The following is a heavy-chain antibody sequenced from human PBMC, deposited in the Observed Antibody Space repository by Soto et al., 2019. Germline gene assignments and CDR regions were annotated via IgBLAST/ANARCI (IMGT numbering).Heavy chain of an antibody. CDR1: GFTFSSYS. V-gene: IGHV3-21*01. J-gene: IGHJ6*02. CDR2: ISSSSSYI. Sequence: EVQLVESGGGLVKPGGSLRLSCAASGFTFSSYSMNWVRQAPGKGLEWVSSISSSSSYIYYADSVKGRFTISRDNAKNSLYLQMNSLRAEDTAVYYCARDKQWLVRCYYYGMDVWGQGTTVTVSS. CDR3: ARDKQWLVRCYYYGMDV. D-gene: IGHD6-19*01.